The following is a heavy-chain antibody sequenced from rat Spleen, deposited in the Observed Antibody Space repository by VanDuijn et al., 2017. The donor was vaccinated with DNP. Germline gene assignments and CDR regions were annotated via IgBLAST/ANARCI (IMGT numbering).Heavy chain of an antibody. CDR1: GFIFSDYA. V-gene: IGHV5S10*01. CDR3: TTRGNYGGYDY. CDR2: IIYDGSST. D-gene: IGHD1-11*01. J-gene: IGHJ2*01. Sequence: EVQLVESGGGVVQPGNSLKLSCAASGFIFSDYAMAWVRQSPKMGLEWVATIIYDGSSTFYRDSVTGRFTISRDFAKSTLYLQMDSLRSEDSATYYCTTRGNYGGYDYWGQGVMVTVSS.